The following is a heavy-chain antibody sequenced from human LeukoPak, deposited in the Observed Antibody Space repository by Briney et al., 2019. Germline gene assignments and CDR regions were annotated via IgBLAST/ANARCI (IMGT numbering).Heavy chain of an antibody. CDR2: ISGSGGST. D-gene: IGHD6-19*01. V-gene: IGHV3-23*01. Sequence: GGSLRLSCAASGFTFSSYAMSWVRQAPGRGLEWVSAISGSGGSTYYADSVKGRFTISRDNPKNTLYLQMNSLRAEDTAVYYCAKGPLGWNYFDYWGQGTLVTVSS. CDR1: GFTFSSYA. CDR3: AKGPLGWNYFDY. J-gene: IGHJ4*02.